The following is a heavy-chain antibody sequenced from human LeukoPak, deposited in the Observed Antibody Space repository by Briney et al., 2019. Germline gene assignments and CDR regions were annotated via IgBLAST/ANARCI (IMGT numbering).Heavy chain of an antibody. CDR1: GGSISSSSYY. CDR2: IYYSGST. CDR3: ARTGWNYVFDP. Sequence: SETLSLTCTVSGGSISSSSYYWGWIRQPPGKGLEWIGNIYYSGSTYYNPSLKSRVTISVDTSKNQFSLKLSSVTAADTAVYYCARTGWNYVFDPWGQGTLVTVSS. J-gene: IGHJ5*02. D-gene: IGHD1-7*01. V-gene: IGHV4-39*07.